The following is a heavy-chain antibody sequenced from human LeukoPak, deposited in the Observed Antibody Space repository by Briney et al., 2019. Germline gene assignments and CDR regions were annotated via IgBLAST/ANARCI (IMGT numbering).Heavy chain of an antibody. D-gene: IGHD2-2*01. CDR1: GFTFSRYE. J-gene: IGHJ4*02. CDR2: ISSSGSTI. V-gene: IGHV3-48*03. CDR3: AREYCSSTSCYPMDY. Sequence: QPGGSLRLSCEASGFTFSRYEMNWVRQAPGKGLEWVSYISSSGSTIYYADSVKGRFTISRDNAKNSLYLQMNSLRAEDTAVYYCAREYCSSTSCYPMDYWGQGTLVTVSS.